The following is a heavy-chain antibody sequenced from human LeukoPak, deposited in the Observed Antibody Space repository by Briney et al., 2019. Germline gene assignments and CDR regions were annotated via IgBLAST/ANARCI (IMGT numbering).Heavy chain of an antibody. CDR1: GGSISSYY. CDR2: IYYSGST. J-gene: IGHJ4*02. CDR3: ARYGETYFDY. Sequence: PSETLSLTCTVSGGSISSYYWSWIRQPPGKGLEWIGYIYYSGSTNYNPSLKSRVTISVDTSKNQFSLKLSTVTAADTAVYYCARYGETYFDYWGQGTLVTVSS. D-gene: IGHD4-17*01. V-gene: IGHV4-59*08.